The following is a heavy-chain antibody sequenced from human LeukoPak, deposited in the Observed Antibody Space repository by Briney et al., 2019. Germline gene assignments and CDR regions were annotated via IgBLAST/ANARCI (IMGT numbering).Heavy chain of an antibody. CDR2: ISGSGGST. J-gene: IGHJ4*02. V-gene: IGHV3-23*01. D-gene: IGHD3-10*01. CDR1: GFTFSSCA. CDR3: AKKRGSSQGTYYFDY. Sequence: GGSLRLSCAASGFTFSSCAMSWVRQAPGKGLEWVSAISGSGGSTYYADSVKGRFTISRDNSKNTLYLQMNSLRAEDTAVYYCAKKRGSSQGTYYFDYWGQGTLVTVSS.